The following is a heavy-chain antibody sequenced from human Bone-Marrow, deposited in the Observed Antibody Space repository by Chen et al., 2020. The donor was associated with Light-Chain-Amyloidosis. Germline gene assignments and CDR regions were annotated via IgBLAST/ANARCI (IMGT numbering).Heavy chain of an antibody. J-gene: IGHJ5*02. CDR1: GGSISSSSYY. V-gene: IGHV4-39*01. CDR2: IYYSGST. CDR3: ARPFVDTAMVIVA. D-gene: IGHD5-18*01. Sequence: QLQLQESGPGLVKPSETLSLTCTVSGGSISSSSYYWGWIRQPPGKGLEWIGSIYYSGSTYYNPSLKSRVTISVDTSKNQFSLKLSSVTAADTAVYYCARPFVDTAMVIVAWGQGTLVTVSS.